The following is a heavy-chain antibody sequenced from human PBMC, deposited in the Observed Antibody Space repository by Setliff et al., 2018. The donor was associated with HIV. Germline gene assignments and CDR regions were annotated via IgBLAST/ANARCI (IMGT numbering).Heavy chain of an antibody. CDR3: ARGFSYGYFFYGMDV. Sequence: GGSLRLSCAGSDSGDSGFIFSDYFMTWVRQAPGEGLEWVGFIRSKAYGGTTEYAASVKGRFTLSRDDSRNIAYLQMNSLKTEDTAVYYCARGFSYGYFFYGMDVWGQGTTVTVSS. CDR1: GFIFSDYF. J-gene: IGHJ6*02. V-gene: IGHV3-49*04. CDR2: IRSKAYGGTT. D-gene: IGHD5-18*01.